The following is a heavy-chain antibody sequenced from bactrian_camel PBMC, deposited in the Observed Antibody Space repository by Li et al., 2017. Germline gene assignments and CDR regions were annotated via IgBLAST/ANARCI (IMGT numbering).Heavy chain of an antibody. Sequence: VQLVESGGGLVQPGGSVRLSCAASGYTYSSCCMAWFRQAPGKEREGVATIDGDGEIEYADSAKGRFTISQDKAKHMLYLQMDSLRTEDTAMYYCASDPCSTFRGLGQDEYDYWGQGTQVTVS. CDR2: IDGDGEI. CDR1: GYTYSSCC. J-gene: IGHJ4*01. V-gene: IGHV3S6*01. CDR3: ASDPCSTFRGLGQDEYDY. D-gene: IGHD1*01.